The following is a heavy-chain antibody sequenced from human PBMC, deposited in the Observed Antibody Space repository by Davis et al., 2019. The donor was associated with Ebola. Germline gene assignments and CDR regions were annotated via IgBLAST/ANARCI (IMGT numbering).Heavy chain of an antibody. CDR3: AKLGDIVVVVAAGAYFDH. D-gene: IGHD2-15*01. J-gene: IGHJ4*02. V-gene: IGHV3-13*01. Sequence: GASLKISCAASGFTLSSYSMHWVRQAPANGLEWVSAIGAAGDTYYPGSVKGRFTISRDNSKNTLYLQMNSLRAEDTAVYYCAKLGDIVVVVAAGAYFDHWGQGTLVTVSS. CDR2: IGAAGDT. CDR1: GFTLSSYS.